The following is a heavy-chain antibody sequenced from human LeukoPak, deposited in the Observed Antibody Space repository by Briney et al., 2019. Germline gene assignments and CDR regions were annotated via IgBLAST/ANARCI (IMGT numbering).Heavy chain of an antibody. V-gene: IGHV1-46*01. Sequence: GASVKVSCKASGYTFTSYYMHWVRQAPGQGLEWMGIINPSGGSTSYAQKFQGRVTMTRDTSTSTLYMELSSLRTEDTAVYYCARGSRGWYSVAYWGQGTLVTVSS. CDR3: ARGSRGWYSVAY. CDR2: INPSGGST. D-gene: IGHD6-19*01. J-gene: IGHJ4*02. CDR1: GYTFTSYY.